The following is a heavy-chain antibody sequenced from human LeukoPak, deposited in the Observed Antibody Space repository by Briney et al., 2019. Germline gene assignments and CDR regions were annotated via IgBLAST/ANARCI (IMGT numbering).Heavy chain of an antibody. J-gene: IGHJ4*02. Sequence: PGASLRLSCAASGFIFSNYAMYWVRQAPGKGLEWVSAISGRSDNTYYADSVKGRFTLSRDSSKNTLYLQMNSLRADDTVVYYCAKWGDYDVLTGYYVSDFWGQGTLVTVSS. CDR2: ISGRSDNT. CDR1: GFIFSNYA. V-gene: IGHV3-23*01. CDR3: AKWGDYDVLTGYYVSDF. D-gene: IGHD3-9*01.